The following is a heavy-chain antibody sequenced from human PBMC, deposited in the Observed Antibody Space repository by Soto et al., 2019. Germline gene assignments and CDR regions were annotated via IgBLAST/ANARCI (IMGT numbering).Heavy chain of an antibody. J-gene: IGHJ4*02. CDR1: GGSFSGYY. Sequence: SETLSLTCAVYGGSFSGYYWSWIRQPPGKGLEWIGEINHSGSTNYNPSLKSRVTISVDTSKNQFSLKLSSVTAADTAVYYCAREKLRGYYGSGSYSFDYWGQGTLVTVSS. V-gene: IGHV4-34*01. CDR2: INHSGST. CDR3: AREKLRGYYGSGSYSFDY. D-gene: IGHD3-10*01.